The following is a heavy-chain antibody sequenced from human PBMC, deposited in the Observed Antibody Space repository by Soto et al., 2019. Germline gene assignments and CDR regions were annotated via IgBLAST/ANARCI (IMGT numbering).Heavy chain of an antibody. J-gene: IGHJ6*02. D-gene: IGHD3-3*01. CDR3: ARLDFWSGYSHPDGMDV. CDR1: GGSISSSSYY. CDR2: IYYSGST. V-gene: IGHV4-39*01. Sequence: SETLSLTCTVSGGSISSSSYYWGWIRQPPGKGLEWIGSIYYSGSTYYNPSLKSRVTISVDTSKNQFSLKLSSVTAADTAVYYCARLDFWSGYSHPDGMDVWGQGTTVTVSS.